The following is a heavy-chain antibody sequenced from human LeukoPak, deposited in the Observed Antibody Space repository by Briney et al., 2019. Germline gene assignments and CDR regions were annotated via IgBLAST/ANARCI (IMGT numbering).Heavy chain of an antibody. J-gene: IGHJ4*02. V-gene: IGHV3-64*01. CDR3: ARAWSGYDY. CDR2: ISSNGGST. D-gene: IGHD3-10*01. CDR1: GFTFSSYA. Sequence: QPGVSLRLSCAASGFTFSSYAMHWVRQAPGKGLEYVSAISSNGGSTYYANSVKGRFTISRDNSKNTLYLQMGSLRAEDMAVYYCARAWSGYDYWGQGTLVTVSS.